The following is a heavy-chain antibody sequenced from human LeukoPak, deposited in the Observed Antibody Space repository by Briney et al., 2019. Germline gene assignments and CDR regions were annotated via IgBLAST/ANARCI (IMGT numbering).Heavy chain of an antibody. J-gene: IGHJ4*02. Sequence: GGSLRLSCAASAFTFTNYAVTWVRQAPGKGLEWVSSISRSGGNTYYADSVKGRFTISRDNSKNTLYLQMNSLRAEDTAVYYCARGDVVVVVAATLIDYWGQGTLVTVSS. CDR1: AFTFTNYA. V-gene: IGHV3-23*01. D-gene: IGHD2-15*01. CDR3: ARGDVVVVVAATLIDY. CDR2: ISRSGGNT.